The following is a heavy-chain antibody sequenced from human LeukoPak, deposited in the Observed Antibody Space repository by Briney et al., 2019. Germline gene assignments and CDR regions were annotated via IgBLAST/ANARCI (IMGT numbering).Heavy chain of an antibody. CDR1: GYTFTGYY. CDR2: IIPIFGTA. Sequence: SVKVSCKASGYTFTGYYIHWVRQAPGQGREWMGGIIPIFGTANYAQKFQGRVTITADKSTRTAYMELSSLRCEDTAVYYCAMGVGAPEDLAVAADFDYWGQGTLVTVSS. V-gene: IGHV1-69*06. D-gene: IGHD6-19*01. CDR3: AMGVGAPEDLAVAADFDY. J-gene: IGHJ4*02.